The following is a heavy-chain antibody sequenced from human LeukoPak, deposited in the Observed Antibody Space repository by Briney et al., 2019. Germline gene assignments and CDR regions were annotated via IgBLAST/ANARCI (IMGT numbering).Heavy chain of an antibody. Sequence: GGSLRLSCAASGFTVSSKYMSWVRQAPGKGLEWVSVIYSGGSTYYADSVKGRFTISRDNSKNTLYLQMNSLRAEDTAVYSCAREGITGTPSPYFDYWGQGTLVTVSS. J-gene: IGHJ4*02. D-gene: IGHD1-20*01. CDR3: AREGITGTPSPYFDY. V-gene: IGHV3-53*01. CDR2: IYSGGST. CDR1: GFTVSSKY.